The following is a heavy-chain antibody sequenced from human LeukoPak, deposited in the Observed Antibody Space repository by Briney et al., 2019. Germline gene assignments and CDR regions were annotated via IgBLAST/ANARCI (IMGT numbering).Heavy chain of an antibody. J-gene: IGHJ6*02. D-gene: IGHD6-13*01. V-gene: IGHV1-2*04. CDR2: INPNSGGT. CDR3: ARASSSWYVVRDYYYGMDV. CDR1: GYTFTGYY. Sequence: ASVKVSCKASGYTFTGYYMPWVRQAPGQGLEWMGGINPNSGGTNYAQKFQGWVTMTRDTSISTAYMELSRLRSDDTAVYYCARASSSWYVVRDYYYGMDVWGQGTTVTVSS.